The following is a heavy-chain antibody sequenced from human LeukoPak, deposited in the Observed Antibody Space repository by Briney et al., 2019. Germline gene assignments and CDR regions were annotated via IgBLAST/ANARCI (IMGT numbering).Heavy chain of an antibody. D-gene: IGHD3-16*02. J-gene: IGHJ4*02. Sequence: SETLSLTCAVYGGSFSGYYWSWIRQPPGKGLEWIGEINHSGSTNYNPSLKSRVTISVDTSKNQFSLKLSSVTAADTAVYYCARDSSEYYDYVWGSYRVYYFDYWGQGTLVTVSS. CDR2: INHSGST. CDR3: ARDSSEYYDYVWGSYRVYYFDY. V-gene: IGHV4-34*01. CDR1: GGSFSGYY.